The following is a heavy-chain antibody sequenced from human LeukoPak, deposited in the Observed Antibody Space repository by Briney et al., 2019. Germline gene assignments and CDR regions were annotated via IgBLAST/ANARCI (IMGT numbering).Heavy chain of an antibody. V-gene: IGHV3-23*01. Sequence: PGGSLRLSCAASGFTFSKYAMSWVRQAPGKGLEWVSAISGSGGSTYYADSVKGRFTISRDNSKNTLYLQMNSLRAEDTAVYYCARYSGGYHDAFDIWGQGTIVTVSS. D-gene: IGHD1-26*01. J-gene: IGHJ3*02. CDR1: GFTFSKYA. CDR2: ISGSGGST. CDR3: ARYSGGYHDAFDI.